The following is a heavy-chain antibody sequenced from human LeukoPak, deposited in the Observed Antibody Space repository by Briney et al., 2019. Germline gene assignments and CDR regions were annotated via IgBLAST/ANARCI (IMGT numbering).Heavy chain of an antibody. CDR3: ARAPYGSGFDY. D-gene: IGHD3-10*01. V-gene: IGHV4-59*01. CDR1: GGSISSYY. Sequence: SETLSLTCTVSGGSISSYYWSWIRQPPGKGLEWIGYIYYSGSTNYNPSLKSRVTISVDTSKNQFSLKLSSVTAADTAVYYCARAPYGSGFDYWGQGTLVTVSS. J-gene: IGHJ4*02. CDR2: IYYSGST.